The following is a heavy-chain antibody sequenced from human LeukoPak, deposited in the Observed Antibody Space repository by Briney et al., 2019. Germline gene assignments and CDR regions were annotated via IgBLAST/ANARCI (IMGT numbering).Heavy chain of an antibody. V-gene: IGHV3-23*01. D-gene: IGHD3-10*01. CDR1: GFTFSTSA. CDR3: AKGSF. CDR2: ISESGGST. J-gene: IGHJ4*02. Sequence: GGSLRLSCVVSGFTFSTSAMSWFRQAPGKGLEWVSGISESGGSTYYADSVKGRFTSSRDNSKNTLYLQMNNLRAEDTAAYYCAKGSFWGQGTLVTVSS.